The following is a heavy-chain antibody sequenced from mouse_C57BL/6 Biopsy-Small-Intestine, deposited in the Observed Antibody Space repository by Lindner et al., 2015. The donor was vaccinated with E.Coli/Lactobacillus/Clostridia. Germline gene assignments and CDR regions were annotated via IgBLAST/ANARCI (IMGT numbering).Heavy chain of an antibody. V-gene: IGHV1-7*01. J-gene: IGHJ1*01. CDR3: ARGLQSVTIPYYYGMDV. CDR2: IRAYNGDT. CDR1: GYTFNSYG. Sequence: SVKVSCKASGYTFNSYGISWVRQAPGQGLEWMAWIRAYNGDTEYAQKFQDRVTMTTDTSTSTAYMELRSLRSDDTAVYYCARGLQSVTIPYYYGMDVWGQGTTVTVSS. D-gene: IGHD1-1*01.